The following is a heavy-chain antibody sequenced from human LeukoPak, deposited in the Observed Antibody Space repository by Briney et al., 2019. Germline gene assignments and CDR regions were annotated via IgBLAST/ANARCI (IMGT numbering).Heavy chain of an antibody. CDR3: ARRRSSRGFDC. Sequence: PSETLSLTCAVYGGSFSGYYWSWIRQPPGKGLEWIGEINHSGSTNYNPSLKSRVTISVDTSKNQFSLKLSSVTAADTAVYYCARRRSSRGFDCWGQGTLVTVSS. CDR2: INHSGST. CDR1: GGSFSGYY. V-gene: IGHV4-34*01. D-gene: IGHD1-26*01. J-gene: IGHJ4*02.